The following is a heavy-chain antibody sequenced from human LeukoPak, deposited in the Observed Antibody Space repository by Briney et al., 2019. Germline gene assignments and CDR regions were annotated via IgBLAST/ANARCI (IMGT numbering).Heavy chain of an antibody. CDR3: AREHSSSQGYFQH. CDR1: GFTVSSNY. J-gene: IGHJ1*01. CDR2: IYSGGST. Sequence: PGGSLRLSCAASGFTVSSNYMSWVRQAPGKGLEWVSVIYSGGSTYYADSVKGRFTISRDNSKNTLYLQMNSLRAEDTAVYYCAREHSSSQGYFQHWGQGTLVTVSS. D-gene: IGHD6-13*01. V-gene: IGHV3-66*01.